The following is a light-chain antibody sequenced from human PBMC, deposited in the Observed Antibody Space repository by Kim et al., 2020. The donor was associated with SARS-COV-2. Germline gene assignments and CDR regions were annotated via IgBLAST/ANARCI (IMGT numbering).Light chain of an antibody. CDR2: DAS. J-gene: IGKJ5*01. Sequence: SLSPGDRATLSCRASQSISSNLAWYQQKPGQAPRVLIYDASARATGIPARFSGSGSGTDFTLTISNVQSEDFAVYYCQQYAYWRAFGQGTRLEIK. CDR3: QQYAYWRA. CDR1: QSISSN. V-gene: IGKV3-15*01.